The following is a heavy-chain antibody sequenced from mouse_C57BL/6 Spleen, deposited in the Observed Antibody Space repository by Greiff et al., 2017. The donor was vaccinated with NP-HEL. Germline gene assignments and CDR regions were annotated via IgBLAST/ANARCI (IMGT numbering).Heavy chain of an antibody. Sequence: VQGVESDAELVKPGASVKISCKVSGYTFTDHTIHWMKQRPEQGLEWIGYIYPRDGSTKYNEKFKGKATLTADKSSSTAYMQLNSLTSEDSAVYFGAREGLLYYFDYWGQGTTLTVSS. J-gene: IGHJ2*01. CDR2: IYPRDGST. CDR1: GYTFTDHT. V-gene: IGHV1-78*01. CDR3: AREGLLYYFDY.